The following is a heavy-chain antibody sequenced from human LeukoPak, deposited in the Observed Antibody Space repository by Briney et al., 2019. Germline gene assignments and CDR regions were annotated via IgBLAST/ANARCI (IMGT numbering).Heavy chain of an antibody. D-gene: IGHD3-3*01. CDR1: GGSISSYY. J-gene: IGHJ5*02. CDR3: ARDLYDFWSGYFGGRWSDP. V-gene: IGHV4-59*01. Sequence: PSETLSLTCTVSGGSISSYYWSWIRQPPGKGLEWIGYIYYSGSTNYNPSLKSRVTISVDTSKNQFSLKLSSVTAADTAVYYCARDLYDFWSGYFGGRWSDPWGQGTLVTVSS. CDR2: IYYSGST.